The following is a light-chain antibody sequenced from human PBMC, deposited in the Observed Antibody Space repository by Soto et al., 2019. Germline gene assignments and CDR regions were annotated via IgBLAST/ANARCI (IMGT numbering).Light chain of an antibody. J-gene: IGKJ2*01. V-gene: IGKV3-15*01. CDR2: AAS. Sequence: EIVMTQFPATLSVSPGERVTLSCRASQSVGKKVAWYQQKPGQAPRLLIYAASTRASDFPARFSGSGSGTDFTLTISSLQSEDFAVYYCHQYDDWPPYTFGRGTKLDMK. CDR3: HQYDDWPPYT. CDR1: QSVGKK.